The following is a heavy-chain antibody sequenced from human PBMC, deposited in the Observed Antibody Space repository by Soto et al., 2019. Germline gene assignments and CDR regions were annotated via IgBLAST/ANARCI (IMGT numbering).Heavy chain of an antibody. D-gene: IGHD2-8*01. CDR3: ASEKVYTVGAPEDWYFDF. Sequence: EVQLVESGGGLVQPGGSLRLSCAASGFTFSSYDFHWVRQATGKGLEWVSAIGAGGDTYYPASVKGRFTISRENARNSLYLQMNILRGEDTAVYYCASEKVYTVGAPEDWYFDFWGRGALVSVSS. V-gene: IGHV3-13*01. CDR1: GFTFSSYD. J-gene: IGHJ2*01. CDR2: IGAGGDT.